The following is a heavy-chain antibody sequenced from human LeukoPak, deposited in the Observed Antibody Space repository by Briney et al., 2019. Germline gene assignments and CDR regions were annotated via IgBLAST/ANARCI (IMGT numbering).Heavy chain of an antibody. CDR1: GDSINIYY. CDR3: ARGSYYYDSRGNRDAFDI. CDR2: IYTSGST. V-gene: IGHV4-4*07. J-gene: IGHJ3*02. D-gene: IGHD3-22*01. Sequence: SETLSLTCTVSGDSINIYYWSWIRQPAGKGLEWIGRIYTSGSTNYNPSLKTRVSMSVDTSKNQFSLKLNSVTAADTAVYYCARGSYYYDSRGNRDAFDIWGQGTMVTVSS.